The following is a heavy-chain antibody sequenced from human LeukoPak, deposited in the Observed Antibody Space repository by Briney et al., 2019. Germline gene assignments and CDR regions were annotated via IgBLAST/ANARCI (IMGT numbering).Heavy chain of an antibody. CDR3: ARLLGAAAGTGAFDI. V-gene: IGHV5-10-1*01. Sequence: PGESLKISCKGSGYSFTSYWISWVRQMPGKGLEWVGRIDPSDSCTNYSPSFQGHVTISADKSISTAYLQWSSLKASDTAMYYCARLLGAAAGTGAFDIWGQGTMVTVSS. CDR2: IDPSDSCT. J-gene: IGHJ3*02. CDR1: GYSFTSYW. D-gene: IGHD6-13*01.